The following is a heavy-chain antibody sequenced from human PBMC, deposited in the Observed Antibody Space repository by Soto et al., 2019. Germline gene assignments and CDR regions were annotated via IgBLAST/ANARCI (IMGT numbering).Heavy chain of an antibody. Sequence: QVQLVQSGAEVKKPGASVKISCRASASEFTRQTIHWVRQAPGHRPEWMGWIIVGSEKVKYSPNFPGRLTITKDTSASIVYMDLNSLTSEDTATYYCARLGYCGGESCYPLDIWGQGTLVSVSS. CDR3: ARLGYCGGESCYPLDI. D-gene: IGHD2-21*01. CDR2: IIVGSEKV. V-gene: IGHV1-3*01. CDR1: ASEFTRQT. J-gene: IGHJ3*02.